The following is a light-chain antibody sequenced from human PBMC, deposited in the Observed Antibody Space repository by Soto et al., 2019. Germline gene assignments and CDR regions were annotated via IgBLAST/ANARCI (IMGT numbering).Light chain of an antibody. V-gene: IGKV3D-20*02. CDR3: QQRSNWRTWT. Sequence: EIVLTQSPGTLSLSPGERATLSCRASQSVSSSYLAWYQQKPGQAPRLLIYGASSRATGIPDRFSGSGSGTDFTLTISSLEPEDFAVYYCQQRSNWRTWTFGQGTKVDIK. J-gene: IGKJ1*01. CDR1: QSVSSSY. CDR2: GAS.